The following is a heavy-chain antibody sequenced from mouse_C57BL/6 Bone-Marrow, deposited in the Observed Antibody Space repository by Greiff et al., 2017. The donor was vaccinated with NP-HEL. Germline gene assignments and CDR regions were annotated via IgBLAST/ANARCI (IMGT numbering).Heavy chain of an antibody. CDR2: ISYDGSN. CDR3: AVGNFIY. V-gene: IGHV3-6*01. D-gene: IGHD2-1*01. J-gene: IGHJ2*01. Sequence: EVQLVESGPGLVKPSQSLSLTCSVTGYSITSGYYWNWIRQFPGNKLEWKGYISYDGSNNYNPSLKNRISITRDTSKNQFFLKLNSVTTEDTATYYCAVGNFIYWGQGTTLTVSS. CDR1: GYSITSGYY.